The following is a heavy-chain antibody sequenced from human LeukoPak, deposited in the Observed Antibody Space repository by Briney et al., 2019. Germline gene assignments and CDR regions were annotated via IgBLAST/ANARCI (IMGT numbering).Heavy chain of an antibody. V-gene: IGHV3-64D*06. CDR3: VKGHDYHYYGMDV. J-gene: IGHJ6*02. Sequence: GGSLRLSCSASGFTFSSYAMHWVRQAPGKGLDYVSAISTNGGSTYYADSVKGRFTISRDNSKNTLYLQMSSLRAEDTAVYYSVKGHDYHYYGMDVWGQGTTVTVSS. CDR1: GFTFSSYA. CDR2: ISTNGGST.